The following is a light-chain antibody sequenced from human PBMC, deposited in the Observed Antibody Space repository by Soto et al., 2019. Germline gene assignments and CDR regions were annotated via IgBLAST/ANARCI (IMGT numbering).Light chain of an antibody. CDR2: GTS. Sequence: EIVLTQAAGILSQSPGERATLSCRASQSVSSSYLAWYQQKPGQAPRLLIYGTSSRATAIPDRFSGSGSGTDFTLTISRLEPEDFAVYYCQQYGSSSWTFGQGTKVDIK. CDR1: QSVSSSY. CDR3: QQYGSSSWT. V-gene: IGKV3-20*01. J-gene: IGKJ1*01.